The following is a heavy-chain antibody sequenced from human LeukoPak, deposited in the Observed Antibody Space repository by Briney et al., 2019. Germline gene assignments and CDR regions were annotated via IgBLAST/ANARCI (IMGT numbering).Heavy chain of an antibody. CDR3: ARGGGLQGSRTDY. Sequence: GGSLRLSCAVSGFIGSDGYVNWVRQAPGKGLEWLSVIYRGGATYYADSVKGRFTISRDSSKNTWHLQLNSLRAEDTAVYYCARGGGLQGSRTDYWGQGTLVTVSS. J-gene: IGHJ4*02. V-gene: IGHV3-66*01. D-gene: IGHD5-24*01. CDR1: GFIGSDGY. CDR2: IYRGGAT.